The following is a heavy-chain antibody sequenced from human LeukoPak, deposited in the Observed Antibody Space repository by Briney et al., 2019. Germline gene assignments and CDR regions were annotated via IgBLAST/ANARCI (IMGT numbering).Heavy chain of an antibody. V-gene: IGHV1-2*02. CDR2: INPNSGGT. CDR1: GYTFTGYY. J-gene: IGHJ3*02. CDR3: AGNRYYYDSSGYYYGAFDI. Sequence: ASVKVSCKASGYTFTGYYMHWVRQAPGQGLEWMGWINPNSGGTNYAQKFQGRVTMTRDTSISTAYMELSRLRSDDTAVYYCAGNRYYYDSSGYYYGAFDIWGQGTMFTVSS. D-gene: IGHD3-22*01.